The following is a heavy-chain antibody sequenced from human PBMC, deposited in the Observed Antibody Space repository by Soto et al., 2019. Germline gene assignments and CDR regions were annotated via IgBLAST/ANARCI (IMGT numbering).Heavy chain of an antibody. CDR3: ARDGSGYRSRASPMDV. CDR2: IIPIFGTA. V-gene: IGHV1-69*01. CDR1: GDTFSSYA. D-gene: IGHD3-22*01. J-gene: IGHJ6*02. Sequence: QVQLVQSGAEVKKPGSSVKVSCKASGDTFSSYAISWVRQAPGQRLEWKGGIIPIFGTANYAQKFQGRVTITADESTNTAYMELSSLRSEDTAVYYCARDGSGYRSRASPMDVWGQGTTVTVSS.